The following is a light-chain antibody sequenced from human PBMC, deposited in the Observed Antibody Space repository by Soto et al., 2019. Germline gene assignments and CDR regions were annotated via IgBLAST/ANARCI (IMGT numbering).Light chain of an antibody. Sequence: DIQLTQSPSFLSASLGDRVTITCRASQGISSYLAWYQQEPGKAPKLLIYAASTLQSGVPSRFSGSGSGTEFTLTISSLQPEDFATYYCQQFNSYPHTFGQGTKLEIK. V-gene: IGKV1-9*01. CDR3: QQFNSYPHT. J-gene: IGKJ2*01. CDR1: QGISSY. CDR2: AAS.